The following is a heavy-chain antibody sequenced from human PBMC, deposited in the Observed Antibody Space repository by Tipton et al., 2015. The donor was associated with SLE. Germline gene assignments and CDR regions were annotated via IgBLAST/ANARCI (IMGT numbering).Heavy chain of an antibody. D-gene: IGHD3-3*01. V-gene: IGHV4-59*01. CDR1: GGSISSYF. Sequence: LSLTCTVSGGSISSYFWSWIRQPPGKGLEWIGYIYYSGSTNYNPSLKSRVTISVDTSKNQFSLKLSSVTAADTAVYYCARGGRIAIFGVATDGAFDIWGQGTMVTVSS. CDR3: ARGGRIAIFGVATDGAFDI. J-gene: IGHJ3*02. CDR2: IYYSGST.